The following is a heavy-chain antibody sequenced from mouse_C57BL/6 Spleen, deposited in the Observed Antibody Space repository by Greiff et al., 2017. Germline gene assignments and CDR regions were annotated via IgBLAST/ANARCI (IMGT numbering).Heavy chain of an antibody. V-gene: IGHV1-50*01. CDR1: GFTFTGYW. CDR3: ARCDYGNRFVDD. CDR2: IDPSDGYT. D-gene: IGHD1-1*01. J-gene: IGHJ1*03. Sequence: VQLQQPGAELVKPGASVKLSCKASGFTFTGYWMQWVKQRPGQGLEWIGEIDPSDGYTNYNQKFKGKATLTVDTSSSTAYMQLSSLTSEDAAVYYCARCDYGNRFVDDWGTGTTVTVSS.